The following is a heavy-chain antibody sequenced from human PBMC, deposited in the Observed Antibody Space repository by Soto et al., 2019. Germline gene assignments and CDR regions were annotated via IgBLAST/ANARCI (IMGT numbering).Heavy chain of an antibody. CDR1: GYSFTSYW. D-gene: IGHD2-8*01. CDR2: IYPGDSDT. V-gene: IGHV5-51*01. Sequence: HGESLKISCKGSGYSFTSYWIGWVRQMPGKGLEWMGIIYPGDSDTRYIPSFQGQVTISADKSISTAYLQWSSLKASDTAMFYCARHYGVAADYYYYYYMDVWGKGTTVTVSS. J-gene: IGHJ6*03. CDR3: ARHYGVAADYYYYYYMDV.